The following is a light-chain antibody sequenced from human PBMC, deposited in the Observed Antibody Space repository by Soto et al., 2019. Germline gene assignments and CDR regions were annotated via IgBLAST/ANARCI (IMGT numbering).Light chain of an antibody. V-gene: IGKV3-20*01. Sequence: EIVLTQSPGTLSLSPGERATLSCRASQSVSSSSVAWYQQKPGQAPRLLIYATSYRATGVPVRFDASGAGTDFTLTISGLEPEDFAVYYCQQYNKWPWTFGQGTKVEI. CDR3: QQYNKWPWT. J-gene: IGKJ1*01. CDR2: ATS. CDR1: QSVSSSS.